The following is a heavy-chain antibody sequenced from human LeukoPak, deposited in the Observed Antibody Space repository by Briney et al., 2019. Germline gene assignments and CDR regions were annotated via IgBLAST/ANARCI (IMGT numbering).Heavy chain of an antibody. CDR3: ARLSNYGSGDY. CDR1: GGSISSYY. CDR2: IYTSGST. V-gene: IGHV4-4*09. D-gene: IGHD3-10*01. Sequence: SETLSLTCTASGGSISSYYWSRIRQPPGKGLEWIGYIYTSGSTNYNPSLKSRVTISVDTSKNQFSLKLSSVTAADTAVYYCARLSNYGSGDYWGQGTLVTVSS. J-gene: IGHJ4*02.